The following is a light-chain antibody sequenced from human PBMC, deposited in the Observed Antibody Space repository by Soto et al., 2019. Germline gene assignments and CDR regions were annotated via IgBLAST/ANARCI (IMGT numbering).Light chain of an antibody. Sequence: QAVVTQPPSVSGAPGQRVTISCTGSSSNIGAGYDVHWYQQLPGTAPKLLIYGNSNRPSGVPDRFSGSKSGNTASLTISGLQAEDEADYYCCSYGGGYTPLVFGGGTKVTVL. CDR2: GNS. J-gene: IGLJ2*01. CDR1: SSNIGAGYD. V-gene: IGLV1-40*01. CDR3: CSYGGGYTPLV.